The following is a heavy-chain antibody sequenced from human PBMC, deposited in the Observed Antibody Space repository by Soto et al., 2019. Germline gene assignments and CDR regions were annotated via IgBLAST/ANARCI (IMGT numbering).Heavy chain of an antibody. CDR1: GYTFTGYA. Sequence: QVQLVQSGAEVKKPGASVKVACRTSGYTFTGYAFSWVRQAPGQGLEWMGRISAYNGNTKYAPRFQDRLTMTTDTSTCTGCMELSSLTSDDTAVYYCARRSTGYCDYGLSVGYWRQGSLVTVSS. J-gene: IGHJ4*02. CDR2: ISAYNGNT. V-gene: IGHV1-18*01. D-gene: IGHD4-17*01. CDR3: ARRSTGYCDYGLSVGY.